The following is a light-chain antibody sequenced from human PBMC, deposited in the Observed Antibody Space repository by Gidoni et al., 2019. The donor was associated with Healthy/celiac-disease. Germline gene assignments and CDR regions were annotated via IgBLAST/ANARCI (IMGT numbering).Light chain of an antibody. J-gene: IGLJ2*01. CDR2: EVS. Sequence: QSALTQPASVSGSPGQSITISCTGTSSDVGGYNYVSWYQQHPGKAPKLMLYEVSNRPSGVSNRFSGSKSGNTASLTISGLQAEDEADYYCSSHTSSSTVVFGGGTKLTVL. CDR3: SSHTSSSTVV. CDR1: SSDVGGYNY. V-gene: IGLV2-14*01.